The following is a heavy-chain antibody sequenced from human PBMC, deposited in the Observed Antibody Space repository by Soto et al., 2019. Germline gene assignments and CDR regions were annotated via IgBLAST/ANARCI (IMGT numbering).Heavy chain of an antibody. D-gene: IGHD5-12*01. CDR2: IYYSGNT. Sequence: PSETLSLTCTVSGGSIGSSSDYWGWIRQPPGKGLEWIGNIYYSGNTYYNPSLKSRVTISVDTSKKQFSLKVNSVTAADTAVYYCAGRYSGYVFPFDPWGQGTLVTVSS. J-gene: IGHJ5*02. V-gene: IGHV4-39*07. CDR1: GGSIGSSSDY. CDR3: AGRYSGYVFPFDP.